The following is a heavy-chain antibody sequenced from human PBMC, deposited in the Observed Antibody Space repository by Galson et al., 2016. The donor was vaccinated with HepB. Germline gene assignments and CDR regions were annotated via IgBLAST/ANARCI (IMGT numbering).Heavy chain of an antibody. V-gene: IGHV3-21*01. J-gene: IGHJ4*02. CDR1: GFTFSNYR. CDR3: ARDQSRGSTTPDYFDF. D-gene: IGHD1-1*01. CDR2: ISRGSTYI. Sequence: SLRLSCASSGFTFSNYRMNWVRQAPGKGLEWVACISRGSTYIDYADSVKGRFTISRDNAKNSLFLHMNSLRVEDTGLYFCARDQSRGSTTPDYFDFWGWGTLVTVSS.